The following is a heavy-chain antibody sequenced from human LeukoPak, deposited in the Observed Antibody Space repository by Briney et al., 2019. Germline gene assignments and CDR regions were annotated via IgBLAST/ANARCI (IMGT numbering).Heavy chain of an antibody. J-gene: IGHJ4*02. Sequence: GGSLRLSCAASGFTFSSYGMHWVRQAPGKGLEWVAVISYDGSNKYYADSVKGRFTISRDNSKNTLYVQMNSLIAEDTAIYYCAKATGNLGNWGQGTLVTVSS. V-gene: IGHV3-30*18. D-gene: IGHD1-1*01. CDR1: GFTFSSYG. CDR3: AKATGNLGN. CDR2: ISYDGSNK.